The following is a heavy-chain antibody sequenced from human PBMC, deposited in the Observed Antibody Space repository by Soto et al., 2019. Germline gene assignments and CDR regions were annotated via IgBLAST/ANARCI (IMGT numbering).Heavy chain of an antibody. V-gene: IGHV3-30*18. CDR2: VSHDGRNT. D-gene: IGHD6-19*01. CDR3: AKGGRQWLVTSDFNY. Sequence: VQLVESGGGVVQPGRSLRLSCAASGFTFSDYAMHWVRQAPGKGLEWVAVVSHDGRNTPYADSVKGRFTISRDSSKNTASLEMTSLRAEDTAVYYCAKGGRQWLVTSDFNYWGQGALVTVSS. CDR1: GFTFSDYA. J-gene: IGHJ4*02.